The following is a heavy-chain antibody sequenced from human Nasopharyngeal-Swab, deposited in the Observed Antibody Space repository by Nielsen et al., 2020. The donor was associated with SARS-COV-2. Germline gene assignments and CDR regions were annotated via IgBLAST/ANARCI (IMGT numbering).Heavy chain of an antibody. D-gene: IGHD6-13*01. Sequence: ASVKVSCKASGYTFTGYYMHWVRQAPGQGLEWMGWINPNSGGTNYAQKFQGRVTMTRDTSISTAYMELSRLRSDDTAVYYCARSYSSSWHDSYYYYYGMDVWGQGTTVTVSS. V-gene: IGHV1-2*02. J-gene: IGHJ6*02. CDR1: GYTFTGYY. CDR3: ARSYSSSWHDSYYYYYGMDV. CDR2: INPNSGGT.